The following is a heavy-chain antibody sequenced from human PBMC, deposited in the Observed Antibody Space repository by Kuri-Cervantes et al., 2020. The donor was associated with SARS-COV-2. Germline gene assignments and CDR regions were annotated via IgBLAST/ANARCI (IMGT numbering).Heavy chain of an antibody. J-gene: IGHJ6*03. Sequence: AGSLRLSCTVSGGSISSHYWSWIRQPPGKGLEWIGYIYYSGSTNYNPSLKSRVTISVDTSKNQFSLKLSSVTAADTAVYYCAKGGGYYDFWSGYAKRAQDHYYYYYMDVWGKGTTVTVSS. CDR3: AKGGGYYDFWSGYAKRAQDHYYYYYMDV. D-gene: IGHD3-3*01. V-gene: IGHV4-59*11. CDR2: IYYSGST. CDR1: GGSISSHY.